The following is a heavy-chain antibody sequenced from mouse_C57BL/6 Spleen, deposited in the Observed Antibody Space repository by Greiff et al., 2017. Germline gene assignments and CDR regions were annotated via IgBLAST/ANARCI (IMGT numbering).Heavy chain of an antibody. Sequence: EVNVVESGEGLVKPGGSLKLSCAASGFTFSSYAMSWVRQTPEKRLEWVAYISSGGDYIYYADTVKGRFTISRDNARNTLYLQMSSLKSEDTAMYYCTRDPCGSSYSNWYFDVWGTGTTVTVSS. CDR1: GFTFSSYA. J-gene: IGHJ1*03. CDR3: TRDPCGSSYSNWYFDV. CDR2: ISSGGDYI. D-gene: IGHD1-1*01. V-gene: IGHV5-9-1*02.